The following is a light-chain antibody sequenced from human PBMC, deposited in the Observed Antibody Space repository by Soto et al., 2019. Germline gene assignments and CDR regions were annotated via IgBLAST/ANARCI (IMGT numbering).Light chain of an antibody. CDR3: CSFAGRSPPTSV. CDR1: TSDVGTYNL. V-gene: IGLV2-23*02. CDR2: EVT. Sequence: QSVLTQPASVSGSPGQSITISCTGTTSDVGTYNLVSWYQHHPGKASQFIIFEVTKRPSGVSYRFSGSKSGNTASLTISWLLGEDEADYYCCSFAGRSPPTSVFGTGTKVTVL. J-gene: IGLJ1*01.